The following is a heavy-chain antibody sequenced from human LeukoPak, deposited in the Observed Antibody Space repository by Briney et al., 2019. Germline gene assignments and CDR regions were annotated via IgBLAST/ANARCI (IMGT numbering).Heavy chain of an antibody. CDR2: ISGSGGST. V-gene: IGHV3-23*01. CDR1: GFTFSNYW. J-gene: IGHJ4*02. Sequence: GGSLRLSCAASGFTFSNYWMSWVRQAPGKGLEWVSAISGSGGSTYYADSVKGRFTISRDNSKNTLYLQMNSLRAEDTAVYYCAKDGFVAGTYYFDYWGQGTLVTVSS. CDR3: AKDGFVAGTYYFDY. D-gene: IGHD6-19*01.